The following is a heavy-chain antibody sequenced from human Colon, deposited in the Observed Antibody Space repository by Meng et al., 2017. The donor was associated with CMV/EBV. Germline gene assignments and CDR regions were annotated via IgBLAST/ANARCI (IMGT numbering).Heavy chain of an antibody. V-gene: IGHV3-30*02. D-gene: IGHD6-19*01. Sequence: GESLKISCSASGLTFSSYGMHWVRQAPGKGLEWVAYMRYDGSDKYYTDSVKGRFTVSRDNSKNTLFLQMDSLSVDDTAFYYCATASGWAFVFWGQGTLVTVSS. J-gene: IGHJ4*02. CDR3: ATASGWAFVF. CDR1: GLTFSSYG. CDR2: MRYDGSDK.